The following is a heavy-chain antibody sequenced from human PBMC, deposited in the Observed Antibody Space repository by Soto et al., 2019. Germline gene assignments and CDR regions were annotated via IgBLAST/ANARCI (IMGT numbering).Heavy chain of an antibody. D-gene: IGHD4-17*01. J-gene: IGHJ4*02. CDR2: IIGGNGEK. Sequence: EVQLLESGGDLVQPGGSLRLSCAASGFTFNRYSMRWVRQAPGKGLEWVSSIIGGNGEKYYADSVKGRFTISRDISKNTLYLQMNSLRAEDTAVYYCAKDKEPDGAGDFDHWGLGTLVTVSS. CDR1: GFTFNRYS. CDR3: AKDKEPDGAGDFDH. V-gene: IGHV3-23*01.